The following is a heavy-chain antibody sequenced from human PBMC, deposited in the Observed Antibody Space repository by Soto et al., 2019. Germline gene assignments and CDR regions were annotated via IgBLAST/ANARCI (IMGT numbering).Heavy chain of an antibody. J-gene: IGHJ6*02. CDR1: GYTFTGYY. CDR3: ARVSPRHYSSSWPNYGMDV. CDR2: INPNSGGT. Sequence: GASVKVSCKASGYTFTGYYMHWVRQAPGQGLEWMGWINPNSGGTNYAQKFQGRVTMTRDTSISTAYMELSRLRSDDTAVYYCARVSPRHYSSSWPNYGMDVWGQGTTVTVSS. D-gene: IGHD6-13*01. V-gene: IGHV1-2*02.